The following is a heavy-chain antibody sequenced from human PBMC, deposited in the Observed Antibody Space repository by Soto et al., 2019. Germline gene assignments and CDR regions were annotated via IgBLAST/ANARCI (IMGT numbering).Heavy chain of an antibody. CDR3: ARSRGDCYNFSPANHYCFHY. CDR1: GFTFSSYA. D-gene: IGHD2-21*02. Sequence: GGSLRLSCAASGFTFSSYAMHWVRQAPGKGLEWAAVISYDGSNKYYADSVRGRFTISRDNSKNTLYLQMNSLRAEDPAVYYCARSRGDCYNFSPANHYCFHYWGPGTLVTVSS. CDR2: ISYDGSNK. V-gene: IGHV3-30-3*01. J-gene: IGHJ4*02.